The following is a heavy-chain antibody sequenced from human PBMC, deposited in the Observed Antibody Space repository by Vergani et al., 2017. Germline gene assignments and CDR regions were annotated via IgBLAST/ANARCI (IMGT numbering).Heavy chain of an antibody. CDR2: IYYSGST. CDR1: GGSISSSSYY. CDR3: ARNGFGEPLNFDY. J-gene: IGHJ4*02. Sequence: QLQLQESGPGLVKPSETLSLTCTVSGGSISSSSYYWGWIRQPPGKGLEWIGSIYYSGSTYYNPSLKSRVTISVETSKNQFSLKLSSVTAADTAVYYCARNGFGEPLNFDYWGQGTLVTVSS. D-gene: IGHD3-10*01. V-gene: IGHV4-39*01.